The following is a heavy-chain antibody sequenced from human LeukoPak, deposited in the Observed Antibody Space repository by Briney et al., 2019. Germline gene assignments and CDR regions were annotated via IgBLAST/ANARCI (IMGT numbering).Heavy chain of an antibody. J-gene: IGHJ4*02. CDR2: IGRSGGTT. CDR1: GFTFSNYA. D-gene: IGHD5-12*01. Sequence: GGSRRLSWAASGFTFSNYAIHWVRQAPGKVLEYVSAIGRSGGTTFYANSVRGRFSIWRVNSKNTLFVKMGCLLAEDTAVYYCARGPSGYHNTGGQGTLVTVSS. V-gene: IGHV3-64*01. CDR3: ARGPSGYHNT.